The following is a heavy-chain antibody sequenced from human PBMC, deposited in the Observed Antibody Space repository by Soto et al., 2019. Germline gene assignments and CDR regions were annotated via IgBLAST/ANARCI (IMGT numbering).Heavy chain of an antibody. CDR1: GFDFSNGW. J-gene: IGHJ4*01. CDR3: STDEWE. D-gene: IGHD1-26*01. V-gene: IGHV3-15*05. Sequence: EVQLVESGGGLVKPGGSLRLSCAASGFDFSNGWMSWVRQVPGKGLEWVGRIKSKRDGGTTDYAAPVKGRFTISRDDSKNMLFLQMDSLKSEVTAVYYCSTDEWEWVQGALVTVSS. CDR2: IKSKRDGGTT.